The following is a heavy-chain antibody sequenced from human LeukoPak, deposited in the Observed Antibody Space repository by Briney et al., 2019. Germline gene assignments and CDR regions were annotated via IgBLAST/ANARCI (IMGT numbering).Heavy chain of an antibody. CDR3: ANALMGSYFEC. CDR2: ISSSSSYI. Sequence: GGSLRLSCAASGFTFSSYSMNWVRQAPGKGLEWVSSISSSSSYIYYADSVKGRITISRDNAKNSLYLQMNSLRAEDTAVYYCANALMGSYFECWGQGTLVTVSS. J-gene: IGHJ4*03. CDR1: GFTFSSYS. V-gene: IGHV3-21*01. D-gene: IGHD7-27*01.